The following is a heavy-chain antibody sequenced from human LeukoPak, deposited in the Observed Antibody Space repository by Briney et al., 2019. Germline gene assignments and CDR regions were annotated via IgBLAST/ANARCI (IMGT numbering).Heavy chain of an antibody. J-gene: IGHJ4*02. V-gene: IGHV4-59*01. D-gene: IGHD3-10*01. CDR2: IYYSGST. CDR3: ARDYVEGSGEPTFDY. Sequence: SETLSLTCSVSGGSISSYYWSWIRQPPGKGLEWMGYIYYSGSTNYNPSLKSRVTISVDTSKNQFSLKLSSVTAADTAVYYCARDYVEGSGEPTFDYWGQGTLVTVSS. CDR1: GGSISSYY.